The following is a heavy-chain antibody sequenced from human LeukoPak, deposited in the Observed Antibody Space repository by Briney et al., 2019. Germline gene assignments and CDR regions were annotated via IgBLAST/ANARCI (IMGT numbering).Heavy chain of an antibody. CDR1: GFTFSSYG. Sequence: GGSLRLSCAASGFTFSSYGMHWVRQAPGKGLEWVAFIRYDGSNKYYADSVKGRFTISRDNAKNSLYLQMNSLRAEDTAVYYCARDLIGRSGWDYWGQGTLVTVSS. J-gene: IGHJ4*02. CDR3: ARDLIGRSGWDY. D-gene: IGHD6-19*01. V-gene: IGHV3-30*02. CDR2: IRYDGSNK.